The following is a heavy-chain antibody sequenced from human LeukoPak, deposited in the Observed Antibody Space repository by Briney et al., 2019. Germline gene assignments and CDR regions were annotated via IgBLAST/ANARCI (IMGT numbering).Heavy chain of an antibody. CDR1: GFTFSSYD. J-gene: IGHJ6*02. CDR3: ARGAVGMDV. Sequence: PGGSLRLSCAASGFTFSSYDMHWVRQATGKGLERVSAIGTAGDTYCPGSVKGRFTISRENAKNSLYLQMNSLRAGDTAVYYCARGAVGMDVWGQGTTVTVSS. D-gene: IGHD3-16*01. V-gene: IGHV3-13*01. CDR2: IGTAGDT.